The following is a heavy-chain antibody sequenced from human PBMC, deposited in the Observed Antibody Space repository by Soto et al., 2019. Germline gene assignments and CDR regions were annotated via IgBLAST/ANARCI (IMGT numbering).Heavy chain of an antibody. CDR3: ATYVANCGDDCHKEFDY. V-gene: IGHV3-30*03. Sequence: GGSLRLSCAASGFTFSSYGMHWVRQAPGKGLEWVAVISYDGTIKYYADSVKGRFAISRDNSKNTLYLQMNSLRVEDTAVYNCATYVANCGDDCHKEFDYWGQGTLVTVSS. J-gene: IGHJ4*02. D-gene: IGHD2-21*02. CDR1: GFTFSSYG. CDR2: ISYDGTIK.